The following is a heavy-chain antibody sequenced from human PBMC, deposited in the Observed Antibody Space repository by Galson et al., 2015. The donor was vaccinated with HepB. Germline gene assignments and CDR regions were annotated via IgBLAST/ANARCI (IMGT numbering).Heavy chain of an antibody. CDR2: IYPGDSDT. V-gene: IGHV5-51*01. CDR3: ARHAPLRGILWFGEQNYYYGMDV. Sequence: QSGAEVKKPGESLKISCKGSGYSFTSYWIGWVRQMPGKGLEWMGIIYPGDSDTRYSPSFQGQVTISADKSISTAYLQWSSLKASDTAMYYCARHAPLRGILWFGEQNYYYGMDVWGQGTTVTVSS. CDR1: GYSFTSYW. J-gene: IGHJ6*02. D-gene: IGHD3-10*01.